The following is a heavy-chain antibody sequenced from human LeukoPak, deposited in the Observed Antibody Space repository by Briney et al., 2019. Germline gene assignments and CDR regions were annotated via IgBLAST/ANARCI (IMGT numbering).Heavy chain of an antibody. Sequence: RGSLRLSCAASGFTFRNYAMSWVRQAPGKGLEWVSIIHRGGSAIYYADSVRGRFTIFREDSTDTLYLQMRSLRAEDTAVYYCAKDQTGDGYNAIWGQGTLVTVSS. J-gene: IGHJ4*02. CDR2: IHRGGSAI. V-gene: IGHV3-23*03. D-gene: IGHD5-24*01. CDR3: AKDQTGDGYNAI. CDR1: GFTFRNYA.